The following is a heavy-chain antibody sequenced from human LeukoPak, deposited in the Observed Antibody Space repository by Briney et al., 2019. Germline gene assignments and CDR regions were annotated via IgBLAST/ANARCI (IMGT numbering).Heavy chain of an antibody. CDR2: IYTTGST. V-gene: IGHV4-4*07. CDR3: ARGGHFFDV. Sequence: PSEPLSLTCTVCGGSISSYYWSWLRQPAGKGLECLGVIYTTGSTNCNPSLKSRVTVSRDTSKNQFSLKLTSVTAADTAVYYCARGGHFFDVWGKGTTVTVSS. J-gene: IGHJ6*03. D-gene: IGHD3-16*01. CDR1: GGSISSYY.